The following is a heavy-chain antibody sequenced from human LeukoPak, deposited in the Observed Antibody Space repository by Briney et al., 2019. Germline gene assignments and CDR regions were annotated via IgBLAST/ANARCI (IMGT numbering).Heavy chain of an antibody. J-gene: IGHJ4*02. D-gene: IGHD2-21*02. V-gene: IGHV3-30-3*01. CDR2: ISYDGTNK. CDR1: GFTFTNYA. CDR3: ARGSVLGAAKNYFDY. Sequence: QPGRSLRLSCAASGFTFTNYALHWVRQAPGKGLEWVAVISYDGTNKYYADSVKGRFTISRDNSKNTLSLQMNSLRAEDTALYYCARGSVLGAAKNYFDYWGQGALVTVSS.